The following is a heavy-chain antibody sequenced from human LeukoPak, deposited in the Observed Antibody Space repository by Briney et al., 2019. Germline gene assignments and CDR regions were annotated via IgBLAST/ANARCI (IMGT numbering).Heavy chain of an antibody. Sequence: PSETLSLTCTVSGGSISSYYWSWLRQPPGKGLEWIGYVFYSGSTNYNPSLQSRVTISVDPSKNQFSLKLNSVPAADTAVYYCARVSGWKFDPWGQGTLVTVSS. CDR2: VFYSGST. V-gene: IGHV4-59*01. CDR3: ARVSGWKFDP. J-gene: IGHJ5*02. D-gene: IGHD6-19*01. CDR1: GGSISSYY.